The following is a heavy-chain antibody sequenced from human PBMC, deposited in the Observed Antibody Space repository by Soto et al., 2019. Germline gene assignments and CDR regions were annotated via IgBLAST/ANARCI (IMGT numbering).Heavy chain of an antibody. CDR1: GGSISSYY. Sequence: ASETLSLTCTVSGGSISSYYWSWIRQPPGKGLEWIGYIYYSGSTNYNPSLKSRVTISVDTSKNQFSLKLSSVTAADTAVYYCARKLLWFGESYFDYWGQGTLVTVSS. CDR3: ARKLLWFGESYFDY. CDR2: IYYSGST. J-gene: IGHJ4*02. D-gene: IGHD3-10*01. V-gene: IGHV4-59*01.